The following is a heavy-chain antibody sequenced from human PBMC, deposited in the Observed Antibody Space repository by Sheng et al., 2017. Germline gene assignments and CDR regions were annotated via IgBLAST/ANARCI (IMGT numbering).Heavy chain of an antibody. CDR2: IYSGGTT. Sequence: LVESGGGVVQPGESLRLSCAISGFFVNSYYMTWVRQAPGKGLEWVSVIYSGGTTYYADSVSGRFTISRDNARNSLSLQMNSLRPEDTAVYYCARDGLLHSYGQGYFDYWGQGALVTVSS. CDR1: GFFVNSYY. J-gene: IGHJ4*02. D-gene: IGHD5-18*01. CDR3: ARDGLLHSYGQGYFDY. V-gene: IGHV3-66*01.